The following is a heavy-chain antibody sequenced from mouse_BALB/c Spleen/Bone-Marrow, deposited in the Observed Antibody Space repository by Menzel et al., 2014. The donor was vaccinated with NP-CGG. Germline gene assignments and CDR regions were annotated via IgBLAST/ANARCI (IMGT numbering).Heavy chain of an antibody. CDR1: GFTFSSFG. J-gene: IGHJ4*01. CDR3: SRKGALITHYYAMDY. CDR2: ISSGSSTI. D-gene: IGHD2-4*01. Sequence: DVKLVESGGGLVQPGASRKLSCAASGFTFSSFGMHWVRQAPEKGLEWVAYISSGSSTIYYADTVKGRFTISRDNPKNTLFLQMTNLRSEASAMYYCSRKGALITHYYAMDYWGQGTSVTVSS. V-gene: IGHV5-17*02.